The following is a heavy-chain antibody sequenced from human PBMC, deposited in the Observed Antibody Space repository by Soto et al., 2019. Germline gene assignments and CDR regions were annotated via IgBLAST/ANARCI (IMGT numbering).Heavy chain of an antibody. V-gene: IGHV4-61*01. J-gene: IGHJ5*02. CDR1: SGSVTSDSDD. Sequence: PSETLSLTCTVSSGSVTSDSDDWGWIRQPPGKGLEWVGHIFNSGSANYNPSLKSRVTISVDTSKNQFSLKLSSVTAADTAVYYCARSVFPWGQGTLVTVSS. CDR3: ARSVFP. CDR2: IFNSGSA.